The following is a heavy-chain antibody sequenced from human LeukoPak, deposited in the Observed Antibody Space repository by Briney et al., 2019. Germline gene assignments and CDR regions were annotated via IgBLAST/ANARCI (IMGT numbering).Heavy chain of an antibody. CDR1: GFTVSSNY. Sequence: GGSLRLSCAASGFTVSSNYMSWVRQAPGKGLECVSVIYSGGNTYYADSVKGRFTISRDNSKNTLYLQMNSLRAEDTAIYYCAKDRVGAVADLFDYWGQGTLVTVSS. V-gene: IGHV3-66*01. D-gene: IGHD6-19*01. CDR3: AKDRVGAVADLFDY. J-gene: IGHJ4*02. CDR2: IYSGGNT.